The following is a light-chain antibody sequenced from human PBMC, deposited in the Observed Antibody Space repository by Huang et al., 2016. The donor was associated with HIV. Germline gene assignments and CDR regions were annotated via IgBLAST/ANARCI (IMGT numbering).Light chain of an antibody. CDR1: QSISTY. CDR2: AAS. Sequence: DIQMTQSPSSLSASVGDRVTITCRASQSISTYLNWYQQKPGKSPKVLIYAASSLQRGVPSRFSGSGSGTDFPLTISSLQPEDFATYYCQQSHSTPYTFGQGTKLQ. CDR3: QQSHSTPYT. V-gene: IGKV1-39*01. J-gene: IGKJ2*01.